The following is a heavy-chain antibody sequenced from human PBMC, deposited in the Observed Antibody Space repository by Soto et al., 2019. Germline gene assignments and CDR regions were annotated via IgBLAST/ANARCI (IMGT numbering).Heavy chain of an antibody. CDR2: IHHRGST. V-gene: IGHV4-4*02. D-gene: IGHD2-2*01. CDR1: SGSISTSNW. Sequence: PSETLSLTCAVSSGSISTSNWWSWVRQPPEKGLEWIGEIHHRGSTNYNPSLMSRVTISVDKSKNQFSLKLSSVTAADTAVYYCVRLVVPPSNSYYYYMDVWGKGTAVTVSS. J-gene: IGHJ6*03. CDR3: VRLVVPPSNSYYYYMDV.